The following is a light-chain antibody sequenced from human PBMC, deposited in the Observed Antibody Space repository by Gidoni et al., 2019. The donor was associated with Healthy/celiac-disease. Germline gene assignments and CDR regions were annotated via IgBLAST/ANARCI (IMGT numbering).Light chain of an antibody. CDR2: DAS. Sequence: DIVLTQSPAPLSLSPGERATLPCRASQSVSSYLAWYQQKPGQAPRLLIYDASNRTTGIPARFSGSGSGTDFTLTISSLGPEDFAVYDCQQRSNWPLTFGGGTKVEIK. CDR3: QQRSNWPLT. V-gene: IGKV3-11*01. J-gene: IGKJ4*01. CDR1: QSVSSY.